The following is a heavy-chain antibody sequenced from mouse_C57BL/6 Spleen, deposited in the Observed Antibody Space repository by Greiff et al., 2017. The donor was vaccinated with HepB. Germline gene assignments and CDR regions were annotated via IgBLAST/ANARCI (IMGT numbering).Heavy chain of an antibody. J-gene: IGHJ4*01. CDR2: INPNNGGT. CDR3: ASGVYAMDY. D-gene: IGHD5-1*01. Sequence: EVQLQQSGPELVKPGASVKIPCKASGYTFTDYNMDWVKQSHGKSLEWIGDINPNNGGTIYSQKFKGKATLTVDKSSSTAYMELRSLTSEDTAVYYCASGVYAMDYWGQGTSVTVAS. V-gene: IGHV1-18*01. CDR1: GYTFTDYN.